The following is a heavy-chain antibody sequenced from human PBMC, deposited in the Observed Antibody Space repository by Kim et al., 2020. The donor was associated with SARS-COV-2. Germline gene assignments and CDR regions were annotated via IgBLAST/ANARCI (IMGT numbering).Heavy chain of an antibody. J-gene: IGHJ4*02. Sequence: ASVKVSCKASGYTFTGYYMHWVRQAPGQGLEWMGWINPNSGGTNYAQKFQGRVTMTRDTSISTAYMELSRLRSDDTAVYYCATERGIYGSGSCGLFDYWGQGTLVTVSS. V-gene: IGHV1-2*02. CDR2: INPNSGGT. D-gene: IGHD3-10*01. CDR1: GYTFTGYY. CDR3: ATERGIYGSGSCGLFDY.